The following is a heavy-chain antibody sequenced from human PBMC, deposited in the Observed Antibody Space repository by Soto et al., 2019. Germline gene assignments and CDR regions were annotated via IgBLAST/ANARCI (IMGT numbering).Heavy chain of an antibody. CDR3: ARHPAWDRRSSSSPMYYFDY. V-gene: IGHV4-39*01. CDR2: IYYSGST. CDR1: GGSISSSSYY. Sequence: SETLSLTCTVSGGSISSSSYYWGWIRQPPGKGLEWIGSIYYSGSTYYNPSLKSRVTISVDTSKNQFSLKLSSVTAADTAVYYCARHPAWDRRSSSSPMYYFDYWGQGTLATASS. D-gene: IGHD6-6*01. J-gene: IGHJ4*02.